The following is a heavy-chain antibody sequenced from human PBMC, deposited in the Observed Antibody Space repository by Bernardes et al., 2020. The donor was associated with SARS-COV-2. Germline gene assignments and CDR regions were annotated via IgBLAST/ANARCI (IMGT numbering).Heavy chain of an antibody. D-gene: IGHD6-19*01. V-gene: IGHV1-8*01. J-gene: IGHJ4*02. CDR2: INPNIGNT. Sequence: ASVKVSWKASGYTFTSYNINWVRQATGQGLEWMGWINPNIGNTGYAQRFQGRVTMTSNPSISTAYMELSSLRSEDTAVYYCARDTSGWYENDFWGQGTLVTVSS. CDR1: GYTFTSYN. CDR3: ARDTSGWYENDF.